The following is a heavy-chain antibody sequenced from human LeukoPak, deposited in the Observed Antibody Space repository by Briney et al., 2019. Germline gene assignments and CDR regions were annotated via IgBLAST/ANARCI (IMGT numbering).Heavy chain of an antibody. Sequence: GASVKVSCKASGYTFTRHDISWVRQAPGQGLEWMGWISAYNGNTNYAHHLQGRVTMTTDTSTSTAYMELRSLRSDDTAVYYCAILLWFGELMGERAFDIWGQGTMVTVSS. V-gene: IGHV1-18*01. CDR2: ISAYNGNT. CDR1: GYTFTRHD. CDR3: AILLWFGELMGERAFDI. J-gene: IGHJ3*02. D-gene: IGHD3-10*01.